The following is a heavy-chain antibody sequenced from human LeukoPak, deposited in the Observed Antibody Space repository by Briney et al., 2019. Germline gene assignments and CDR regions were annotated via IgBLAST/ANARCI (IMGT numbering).Heavy chain of an antibody. D-gene: IGHD6-6*01. CDR3: AKRVPYGCSSVYFDF. J-gene: IGHJ4*02. CDR2: ISDSGGT. Sequence: GGSLRLSCAASGFTFSNYGMSWVRQAPGKGLEWVSAISDSGGTYYADSVKGRFTISKDNSKNTLYLQMNNLRAEDTAVYYCAKRVPYGCSSVYFDFWGQGTLVTVSS. V-gene: IGHV3-23*01. CDR1: GFTFSNYG.